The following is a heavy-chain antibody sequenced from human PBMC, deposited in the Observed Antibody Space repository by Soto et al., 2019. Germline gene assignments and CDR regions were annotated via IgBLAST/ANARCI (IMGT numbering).Heavy chain of an antibody. J-gene: IGHJ5*02. Sequence: QITLKESGPTLVKPTQTLTLTCTFSGFSLSTSGVGVGWIRQPPGKALEWLALIYWDDDKRYSPSLKSRLTITKDTSKNQVVLTMTNMDPVDTATYYCAHSPPDDGGNEVDWFDPWGQGTLVTVSS. D-gene: IGHD4-17*01. V-gene: IGHV2-5*02. CDR2: IYWDDDK. CDR1: GFSLSTSGVG. CDR3: AHSPPDDGGNEVDWFDP.